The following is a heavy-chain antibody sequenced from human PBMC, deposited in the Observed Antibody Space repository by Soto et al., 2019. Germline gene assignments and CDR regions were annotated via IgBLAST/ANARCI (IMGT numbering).Heavy chain of an antibody. CDR1: GDTFSSYG. J-gene: IGHJ6*02. D-gene: IGHD3-3*01. CDR3: AKDSMLGSGYFYYGMDV. V-gene: IGHV3-30*18. CDR2: ISYDGSNK. Sequence: GGSLRLSGAASGDTFSSYGMHWVRQAPGKGLEWVAVISYDGSNKYYADSVKGRFTISRDNSKNTLYLQMNSLRAEDTAVYYCAKDSMLGSGYFYYGMDVWGQGTTVTVSS.